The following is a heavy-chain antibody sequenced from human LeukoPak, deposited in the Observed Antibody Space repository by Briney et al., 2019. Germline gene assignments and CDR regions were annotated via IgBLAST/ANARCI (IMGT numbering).Heavy chain of an antibody. J-gene: IGHJ5*02. V-gene: IGHV3-7*03. CDR2: IKQDGSEK. CDR1: GFTFSSYW. Sequence: GGSLRLSCAASGFTFSSYWMSWVRQAPGKGLEWVANIKQDGSEKYYVDSVKGRFTISRDNAKNSLYLQMNSLRAEDTAVYYCARDAYYGPDNWFDPWGQGTLVTVSS. D-gene: IGHD3-10*01. CDR3: ARDAYYGPDNWFDP.